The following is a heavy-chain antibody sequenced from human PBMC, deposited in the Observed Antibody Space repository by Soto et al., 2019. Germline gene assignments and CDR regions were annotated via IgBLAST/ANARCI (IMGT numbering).Heavy chain of an antibody. CDR2: LNPNSGGT. D-gene: IGHD4-17*01. CDR1: GYTFTGYY. J-gene: IGHJ4*02. Sequence: QVQLVQSGAEVKKPGASVKVSCKASGYTFTGYYIHWVRQAPGQRLEWVGWLNPNSGGTYYAQNFQGRVTMTRDTSISTAYMELRWLRSDDTAVYYCATAKNYGANIFDYWGQGTLVTVSS. CDR3: ATAKNYGANIFDY. V-gene: IGHV1-2*02.